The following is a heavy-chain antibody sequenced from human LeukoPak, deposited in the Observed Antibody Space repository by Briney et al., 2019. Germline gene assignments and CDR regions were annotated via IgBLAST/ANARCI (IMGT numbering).Heavy chain of an antibody. J-gene: IGHJ6*03. CDR2: IKQDGSEK. D-gene: IGHD3-16*01. V-gene: IGHV3-7*01. CDR3: ARRGIPPYYYYYYMDV. CDR1: GFTFSSYW. Sequence: PGGSLRLSCAASGFTFSSYWMSWVRQAPGKGLEWVANIKQDGSEKYYVDSVKGRFTISRDNAKNSLYLQMNSLRAEDTAVYYCARRGIPPYYYYYYMDVWGKGTTVTVSS.